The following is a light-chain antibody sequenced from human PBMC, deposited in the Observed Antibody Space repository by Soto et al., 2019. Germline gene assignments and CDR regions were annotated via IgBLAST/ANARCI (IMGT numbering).Light chain of an antibody. V-gene: IGKV1-5*03. Sequence: DIQMTQSPSTLSASVGDRVTITCRASQSISSGLAWYQQKPGKAPKLLIYKASSLERGVPSRFRGSGSGTEFTLTISSLQPDDFATYYCQHYNYYSPWTFGQGTTVEI. CDR3: QHYNYYSPWT. J-gene: IGKJ1*01. CDR1: QSISSG. CDR2: KAS.